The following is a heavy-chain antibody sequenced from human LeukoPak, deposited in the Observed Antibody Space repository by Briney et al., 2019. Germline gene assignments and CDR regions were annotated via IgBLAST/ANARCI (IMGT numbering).Heavy chain of an antibody. CDR2: SRNKVNSYTT. CDR3: TRSMYGEGRRIIDFDY. CDR1: RFTFSDHY. V-gene: IGHV3-72*01. J-gene: IGHJ4*02. D-gene: IGHD4/OR15-4a*01. Sequence: GGSLRLSCAASRFTFSDHYIDWVRQAPGKGLEWVGRSRNKVNSYTTAYAASVIGRFTVSRDDLSATVYLQMNSLKTEDTAVYYCTRSMYGEGRRIIDFDYWGQGTLLTVSS.